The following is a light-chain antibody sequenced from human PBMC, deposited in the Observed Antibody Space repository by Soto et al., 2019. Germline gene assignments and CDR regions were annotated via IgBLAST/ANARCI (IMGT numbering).Light chain of an antibody. V-gene: IGKV1-5*03. CDR2: KAS. J-gene: IGKJ1*01. CDR1: QTISSW. CDR3: QPYNSYSEA. Sequence: DIQMTQSPSTLSRSVGDRVTITCRASQTISSWLAWYQQKPGKAPKLLIYKASTLKSGVPSRFSGSGSGTEFTLTISSLQPDDFATYYCQPYNSYSEAFGQGTKVDIK.